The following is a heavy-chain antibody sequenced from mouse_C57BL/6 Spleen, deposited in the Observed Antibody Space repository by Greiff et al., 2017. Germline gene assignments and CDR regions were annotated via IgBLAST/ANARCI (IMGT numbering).Heavy chain of an antibody. CDR1: GYTFTNYW. Sequence: QVQLQQSGAELVRPGTSVKMSCKASGYTFTNYWIGWAKQRPGHGLEWIGDIYPGGGYTNYNEKFKGKATLTADKSSSTAYMQVSSLTSEDSAVYYCARGYDYDSSWYFDVWGTGTTVTVSS. CDR3: ARGYDYDSSWYFDV. V-gene: IGHV1-63*01. J-gene: IGHJ1*03. CDR2: IYPGGGYT. D-gene: IGHD2-4*01.